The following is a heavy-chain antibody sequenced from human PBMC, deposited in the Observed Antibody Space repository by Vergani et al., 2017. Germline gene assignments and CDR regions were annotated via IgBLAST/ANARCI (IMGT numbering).Heavy chain of an antibody. CDR1: GGSISSYY. CDR3: ASWRFEYDILTGSRTPILDI. D-gene: IGHD3-9*01. CDR2: IYTSGST. J-gene: IGHJ3*02. V-gene: IGHV4-4*07. Sequence: QVQLQESGPGLVKPSETLSLTCTVSGGSISSYYWSWIRQPAGKGLEWIGRIYTSGSTTYNPSLKSLVTISVDTSTNQFSLKLISETAAYTAVYYCASWRFEYDILTGSRTPILDIGGQGTMVTVSS.